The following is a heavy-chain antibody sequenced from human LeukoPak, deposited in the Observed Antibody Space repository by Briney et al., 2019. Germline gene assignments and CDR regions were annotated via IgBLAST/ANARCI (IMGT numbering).Heavy chain of an antibody. CDR2: INPNSGGT. V-gene: IGHV1-2*02. CDR1: GYTVTYFY. CDR3: ARDLKTRYYYDSSASYSLDAFDI. J-gene: IGHJ3*02. D-gene: IGHD3-22*01. Sequence: ASVKVSCKASGYTVTYFYIHWMRQAPGQGLEWMGWINPNSGGTNFAQQFQGGVTMTRDTPISTAYMELSSLTSDDTAVYYCARDLKTRYYYDSSASYSLDAFDIWGQGTVVTVSS.